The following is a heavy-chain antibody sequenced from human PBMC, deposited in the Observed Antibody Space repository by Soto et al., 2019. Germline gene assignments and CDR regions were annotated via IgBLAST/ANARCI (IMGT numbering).Heavy chain of an antibody. CDR1: GGLFSSYP. CDR2: IIPVFQTA. Sequence: QEQLVQSGAEVQKPGSSVKVYCKASGGLFSSYPISWVRQVPGQGLEWMGGIIPVFQTAYYTQRFQGRVTITADESTNTAYMERSSLRSEDTAIYYCARGGSGYTWFNEFWGQGTLVTVSS. D-gene: IGHD3-22*01. CDR3: ARGGSGYTWFNEF. J-gene: IGHJ4*02. V-gene: IGHV1-69*01.